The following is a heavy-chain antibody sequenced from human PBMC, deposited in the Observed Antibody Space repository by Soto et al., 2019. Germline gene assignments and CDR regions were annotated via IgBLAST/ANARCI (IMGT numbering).Heavy chain of an antibody. CDR2: LYSDGDT. CDR3: ARVGTCSSTWTPFDY. D-gene: IGHD6-13*01. Sequence: EVQLVESGGGLVQPRGSLRLSCAVSGFTVSSNYMSWVRQAPGKGLEWVSILYSDGDTYYAGSVRGRFSISRDISKNTLYLQMNSLRPEDTAVFYCARVGTCSSTWTPFDYWGQGTLVTVSS. J-gene: IGHJ4*02. CDR1: GFTVSSNY. V-gene: IGHV3-66*01.